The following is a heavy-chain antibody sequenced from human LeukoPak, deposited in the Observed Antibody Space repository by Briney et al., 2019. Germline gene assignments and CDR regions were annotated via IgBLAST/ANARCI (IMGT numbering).Heavy chain of an antibody. CDR2: ISSSSSTI. D-gene: IGHD2-2*01. Sequence: GGSLRLSCAASGFTFSSYSMNWVRQAPGKGLEWVSYISSSSSTIYYADSVKGRFTISRDNAKNSLYLQMNSLRAEDTAVYYCARDVCSSTSCYGYYTSDFDYWGRGTLVTVSS. CDR3: ARDVCSSTSCYGYYTSDFDY. V-gene: IGHV3-48*04. CDR1: GFTFSSYS. J-gene: IGHJ4*02.